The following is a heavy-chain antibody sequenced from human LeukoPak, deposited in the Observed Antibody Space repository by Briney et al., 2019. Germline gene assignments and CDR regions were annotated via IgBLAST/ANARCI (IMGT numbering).Heavy chain of an antibody. CDR1: GYTFTGYY. V-gene: IGHV1-2*02. CDR3: ARDAYYYDSSGYCDY. J-gene: IGHJ4*02. Sequence: RASVKVSCKASGYTFTGYYMHWVRQAPGQGLEWMGWINPNSGGTNYAQKFQGRVTMTRDTSISTAYMELSRLRSDDTAVYYCARDAYYYDSSGYCDYWGQGTLVTVSS. D-gene: IGHD3-22*01. CDR2: INPNSGGT.